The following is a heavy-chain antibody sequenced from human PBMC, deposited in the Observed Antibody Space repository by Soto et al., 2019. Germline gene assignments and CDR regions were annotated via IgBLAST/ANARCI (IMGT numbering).Heavy chain of an antibody. D-gene: IGHD6-13*01. CDR2: ISGSGGST. CDR3: AKAVGYSSSWYKIGAFDI. CDR1: GFTFSSYA. Sequence: PGGSLRLSCAASGFTFSSYAMSWVRQAPGKGLEWVSAISGSGGSTYYADSVKGRFTISRDNSKNTLYLQMNSLRAEDTAVYYCAKAVGYSSSWYKIGAFDIWGQGTMVTVS. J-gene: IGHJ3*02. V-gene: IGHV3-23*01.